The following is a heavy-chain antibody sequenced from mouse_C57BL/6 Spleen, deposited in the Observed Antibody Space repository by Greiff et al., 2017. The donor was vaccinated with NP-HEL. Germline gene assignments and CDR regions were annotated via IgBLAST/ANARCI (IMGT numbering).Heavy chain of an antibody. J-gene: IGHJ2*01. V-gene: IGHV1-85*01. CDR1: GYNFTSYD. D-gene: IGHD6-2*01. CDR3: AHLISLDY. Sequence: QVQLQQAGPELVKPGASVKLSCKASGYNFTSYDINWVKQRPGQGLEWIGWIYPRDGSTKHNEKFKGKSTLTVDTSSSTAYMELHSLTSADSAVWFSAHLISLDYWGQGTTLTVSS. CDR2: IYPRDGST.